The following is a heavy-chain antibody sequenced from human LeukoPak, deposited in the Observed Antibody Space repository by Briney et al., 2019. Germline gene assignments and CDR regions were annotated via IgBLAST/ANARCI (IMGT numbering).Heavy chain of an antibody. CDR1: GGSFSGYY. J-gene: IGHJ5*02. V-gene: IGHV4-34*01. Sequence: PSETLSLTCAVYGGSFSGYYWSWIRQPPGKGLEWIGEINHSGSTNYNPSLKSRVTISVDTSKNQFSLKLSSVIAADTAVYYCARVGYCSSTSCYNRRGWFDPWGQGTLVTVSS. CDR2: INHSGST. D-gene: IGHD2-2*02. CDR3: ARVGYCSSTSCYNRRGWFDP.